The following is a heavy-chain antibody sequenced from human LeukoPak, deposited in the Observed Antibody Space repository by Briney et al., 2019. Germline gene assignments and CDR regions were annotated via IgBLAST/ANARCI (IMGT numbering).Heavy chain of an antibody. CDR2: INHSGST. J-gene: IGHJ4*02. D-gene: IGHD6-13*01. CDR1: GGSFSGYY. Sequence: SETLSLTCAVYGGSFSGYYWSWIRQPPGKGLEWIGEINHSGSTNYNPSLKSRVTISVDTSKNQFSLKLSSVTAADTAVYYCARGKYSSSWYFDYWGQGTLVTVSS. CDR3: ARGKYSSSWYFDY. V-gene: IGHV4-34*01.